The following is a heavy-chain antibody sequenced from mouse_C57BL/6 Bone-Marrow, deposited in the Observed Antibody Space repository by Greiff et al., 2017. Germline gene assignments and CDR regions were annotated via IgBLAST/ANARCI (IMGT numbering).Heavy chain of an antibody. Sequence: SGTVLARPRASVKMSCKTSGYTFTSYWMHWVKQRPGQGLEWIGAIYPGNSDTSYNQKFKGKAKLTAVTSASTAYMELSSLTNEDSAVYYCTRPPFITTVVRGDYWGQGTTLTVSS. D-gene: IGHD1-1*01. CDR2: IYPGNSDT. J-gene: IGHJ2*01. V-gene: IGHV1-5*01. CDR1: GYTFTSYW. CDR3: TRPPFITTVVRGDY.